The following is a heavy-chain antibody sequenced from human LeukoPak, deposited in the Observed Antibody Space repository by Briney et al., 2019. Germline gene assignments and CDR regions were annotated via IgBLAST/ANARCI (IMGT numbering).Heavy chain of an antibody. J-gene: IGHJ3*02. CDR3: ASGFTISPDAFDI. V-gene: IGHV3-21*01. D-gene: IGHD3-9*01. CDR2: ISSSGSYI. Sequence: GGSLRLSCAASGFTFSSYSMNWVRQAPGKGLEWVSSISSSGSYIYYADSVEGRSTISRDNAKNSLYLQMNSLRAEDTAVYYCASGFTISPDAFDIWGQGTMVTVSS. CDR1: GFTFSSYS.